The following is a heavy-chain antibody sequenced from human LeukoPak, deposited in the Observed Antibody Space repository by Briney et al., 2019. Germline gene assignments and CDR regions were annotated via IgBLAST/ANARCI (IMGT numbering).Heavy chain of an antibody. D-gene: IGHD6-19*01. J-gene: IGHJ4*02. CDR2: ISWNSGSI. V-gene: IGHV3-9*01. CDR1: GFTFDDYA. CDR3: AKDTQWLVRGHFDY. Sequence: GGSLRLSCAASGFTFDDYAMHWVRQAPGKGLEWVSGISWNSGSIGYADSVKCRFTISRDNAKNSLYLQMNSLRAEDTALYYCAKDTQWLVRGHFDYWGQGPLVTVSS.